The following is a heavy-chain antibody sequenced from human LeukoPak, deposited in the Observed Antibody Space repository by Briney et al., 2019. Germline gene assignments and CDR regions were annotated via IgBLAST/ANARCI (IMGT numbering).Heavy chain of an antibody. CDR3: ASGRGVNGDY. J-gene: IGHJ4*02. V-gene: IGHV3-74*01. Sequence: GGSLRLSCAASGFTFSNYWMHWVRQAPGKGLVWVSRINSDETSTSYADSVRGRFTISRDNAKNTLYLQMNSLRAEDTAVYYCASGRGVNGDYWGQGTLVTVSS. CDR1: GFTFSNYW. D-gene: IGHD3-10*01. CDR2: INSDETST.